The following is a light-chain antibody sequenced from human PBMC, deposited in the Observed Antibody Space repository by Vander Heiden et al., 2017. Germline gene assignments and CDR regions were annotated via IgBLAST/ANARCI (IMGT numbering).Light chain of an antibody. CDR3: QQDDGTPLT. V-gene: IGKV4-1*01. J-gene: IGKJ4*01. CDR2: WAS. Sequence: DIVMTQSPDSLAVSLGERATINCKSSQSVLYSSNNKNYLGWYQQKAGQPPKLLIYWASTRESGVPDRFSGSGSGTDFTLTISSLQAEDVAVYYCQQDDGTPLTFGGRTKVEIK. CDR1: QSVLYSSNNKNY.